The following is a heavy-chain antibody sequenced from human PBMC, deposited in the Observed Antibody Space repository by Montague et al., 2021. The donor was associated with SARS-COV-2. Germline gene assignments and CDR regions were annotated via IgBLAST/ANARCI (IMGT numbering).Heavy chain of an antibody. V-gene: IGHV4-34*01. J-gene: IGHJ4*02. CDR1: GGSFSGYS. CDR2: INHRGST. D-gene: IGHD5-12*01. Sequence: SETLSLTCAVYGGSFSGYSWTWIRQPPGKGLEWIGEINHRGSTNYNPSLKSRVTISVDTSNNQFSLKLTSVTAADTAVYYCARGRPNNIGMVAMSLDYWGQGTLVTVSS. CDR3: ARGRPNNIGMVAMSLDY.